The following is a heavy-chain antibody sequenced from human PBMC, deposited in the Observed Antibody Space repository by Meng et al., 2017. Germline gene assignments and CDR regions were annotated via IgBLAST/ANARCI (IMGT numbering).Heavy chain of an antibody. CDR1: GFTFSGYW. Sequence: VQRVGSGGGVGQPGRSLRIACAASGFTFSGYWMHWVRQAPGKGLVWVSRINSDGSSTSYADSVKGRFTISRDNAKNTLYLQMNSLRAEDTAVYYCARDRSSSGFDYWGQGTLVTVSS. CDR3: ARDRSSSGFDY. CDR2: INSDGSST. D-gene: IGHD6-19*01. J-gene: IGHJ4*02. V-gene: IGHV3-74*01.